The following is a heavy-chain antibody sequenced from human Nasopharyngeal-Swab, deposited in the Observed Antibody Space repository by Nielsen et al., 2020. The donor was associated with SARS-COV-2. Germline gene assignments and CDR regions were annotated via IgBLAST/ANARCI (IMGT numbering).Heavy chain of an antibody. J-gene: IGHJ3*02. CDR2: IYYSGST. Sequence: WIRQPPGKGLEWIGSIYYSGSTNYNPSLKSRVTISVDTSKNQFSLKLSSVTAADTAVYYCARGGGGYPRDAFDIWGQGTMVTVSS. D-gene: IGHD3-22*01. V-gene: IGHV4-59*01. CDR3: ARGGGGYPRDAFDI.